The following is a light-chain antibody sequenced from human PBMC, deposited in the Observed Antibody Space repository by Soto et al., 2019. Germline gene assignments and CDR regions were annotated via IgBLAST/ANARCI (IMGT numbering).Light chain of an antibody. J-gene: IGKJ5*01. CDR1: QSVSSR. Sequence: KVMTQSPATLSVSPCERVTLSCRASQSVSSRLAWYHQKPGQAPRLLIYGASSRATGIPDRFSGSGSGTDFTLTISRLEPEDFAVYYCQQYVSPPITFGQGTRLEIK. CDR3: QQYVSPPIT. V-gene: IGKV3-20*01. CDR2: GAS.